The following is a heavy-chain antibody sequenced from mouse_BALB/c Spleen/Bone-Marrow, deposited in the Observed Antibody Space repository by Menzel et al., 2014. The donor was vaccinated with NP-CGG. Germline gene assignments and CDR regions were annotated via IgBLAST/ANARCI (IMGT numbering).Heavy chain of an antibody. V-gene: IGHV1-7*01. Sequence: QVQLQQSGAELAKPGASVKMSCKASGYNFTSYWMHWVKQRPGQGLEWIGNINPSTGYTEYNQKFKDKATLTADKSSSTAYMQLSSLTSEDSAVYYCAREYYGSSGYFDVWGAGTTVTVSS. CDR3: AREYYGSSGYFDV. CDR2: INPSTGYT. CDR1: GYNFTSYW. D-gene: IGHD1-1*01. J-gene: IGHJ1*01.